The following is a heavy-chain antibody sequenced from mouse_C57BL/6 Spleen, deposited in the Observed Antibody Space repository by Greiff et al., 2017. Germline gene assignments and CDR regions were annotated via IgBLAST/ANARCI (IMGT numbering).Heavy chain of an antibody. CDR1: GYAFSSSW. J-gene: IGHJ4*01. Sequence: QVQLKQSGPELVKPGASVKISCKASGYAFSSSWMNWVKQRPGKGLEWIGRIYPGDGDTNYNGKFKGKATLTADKSSSTAYMQLSSLTSEDSAVYCCARSSNYYAMDYWGQGTSVTVSS. V-gene: IGHV1-82*01. CDR2: IYPGDGDT. D-gene: IGHD5-1*01. CDR3: ARSSNYYAMDY.